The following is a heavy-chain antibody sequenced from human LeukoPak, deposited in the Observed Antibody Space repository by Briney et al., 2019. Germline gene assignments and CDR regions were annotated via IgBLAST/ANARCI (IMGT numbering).Heavy chain of an antibody. J-gene: IGHJ4*02. CDR3: GGVGGGNWGSGYYARE. D-gene: IGHD3-22*01. V-gene: IGHV1-69*05. CDR2: IIPNFGTA. CDR1: GYTFTSYD. Sequence: SVKVSCKASGYTFTSYDISWVRQPPGQGLEWMGSIIPNFGTANYPQKFQGRVRIATVESPRTDCMELSSLRSEDTAVCCCGGVGGGNWGSGYYAREWGQGTLVTVS.